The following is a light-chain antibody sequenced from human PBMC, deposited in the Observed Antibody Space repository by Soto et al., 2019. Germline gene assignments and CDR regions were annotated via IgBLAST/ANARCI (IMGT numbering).Light chain of an antibody. J-gene: IGLJ1*01. Sequence: QSVLTQRASVSGSPGQSITISCTGTSSDVGNYKYVSWYQQHPGKAPKLMIYEVSNRPSGVSNRFSGSKSGNTASLTISGLQAEDETDYYCFSYTRSGTYVFGTGTKVTVL. CDR3: FSYTRSGTYV. CDR1: SSDVGNYKY. V-gene: IGLV2-14*01. CDR2: EVS.